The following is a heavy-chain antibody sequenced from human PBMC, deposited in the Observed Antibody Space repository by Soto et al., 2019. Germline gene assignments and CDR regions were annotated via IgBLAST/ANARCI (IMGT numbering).Heavy chain of an antibody. CDR3: AQRRGKPWAGDQDYYYYGMDV. J-gene: IGHJ6*02. Sequence: GSGPTLVNPTQTLTLTCTFSGFSLSTSGVGVGWIRQPPGKALECLALIYWNDDKRYSPSLKSRLTITKDTSKIQVVLTMTNMEPPDTATHYRAQRRGKPWAGDQDYYYYGMDVWGQGTTVTVSS. CDR1: GFSLSTSGVG. CDR2: IYWNDDK. V-gene: IGHV2-5*01.